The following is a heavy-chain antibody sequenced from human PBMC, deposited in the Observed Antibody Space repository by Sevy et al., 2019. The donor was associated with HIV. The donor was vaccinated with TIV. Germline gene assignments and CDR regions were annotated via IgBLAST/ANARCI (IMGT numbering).Heavy chain of an antibody. J-gene: IGHJ5*02. Sequence: GGSLRLSCAASVFTFSSYSMNWVRQAPGKGLEWVSSISSSSSYIYYADSVKGRFTISRDNAKNSLYLQMNSLRAEDTAVYYCARNYDSSGYLMAWFDPWGQGTLVTVSS. CDR3: ARNYDSSGYLMAWFDP. V-gene: IGHV3-21*01. D-gene: IGHD3-22*01. CDR2: ISSSSSYI. CDR1: VFTFSSYS.